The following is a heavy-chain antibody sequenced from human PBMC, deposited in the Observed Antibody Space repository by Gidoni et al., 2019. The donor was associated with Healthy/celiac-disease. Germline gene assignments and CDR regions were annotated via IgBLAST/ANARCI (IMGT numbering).Heavy chain of an antibody. CDR1: GGSISSSSYY. CDR3: ARHAMTSTYNWFDP. D-gene: IGHD1-1*01. J-gene: IGHJ5*02. Sequence: QLQLQESGPGLVKPSETLSLTCTVSGGSISSSSYYWGWIRQPPGKGLEWIGSIYYSGSTYYNPSLKSRVTISVDTSKNQFSLKLSSVTAADTAVYYCARHAMTSTYNWFDPWGQGTLVTVSS. CDR2: IYYSGST. V-gene: IGHV4-39*01.